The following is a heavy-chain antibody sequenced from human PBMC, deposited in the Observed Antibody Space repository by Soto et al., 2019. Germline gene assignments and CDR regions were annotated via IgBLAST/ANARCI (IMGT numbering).Heavy chain of an antibody. CDR3: AREWIGYDSSGYYYYYGMDV. D-gene: IGHD3-22*01. CDR1: GGTFSSYA. J-gene: IGHJ6*02. CDR2: IIPIFGTA. V-gene: IGHV1-69*13. Sequence: SVKVSCKASGGTFSSYAISWVRQAPGQGLEWMGGIIPIFGTANYAQKFQGRVTITADESTSTAYMELSSLRSEDTAVYYCAREWIGYDSSGYYYYYGMDVWGQGTTVTVSS.